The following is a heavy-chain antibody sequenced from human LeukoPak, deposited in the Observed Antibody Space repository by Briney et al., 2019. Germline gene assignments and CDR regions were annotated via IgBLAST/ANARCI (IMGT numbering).Heavy chain of an antibody. CDR3: AELGITMVGGV. J-gene: IGHJ6*04. Sequence: GGSLRLSCAASGFTFSSYNMNWVRQAPGQGLEWVSSITSGSSYIYYADSVKGRFTISRDNAKSSLYLQMNSLRAEDTAVYYCAELGITMVGGVWGKGTTVTISS. CDR1: GFTFSSYN. D-gene: IGHD3-10*02. CDR2: ITSGSSYI. V-gene: IGHV3-21*01.